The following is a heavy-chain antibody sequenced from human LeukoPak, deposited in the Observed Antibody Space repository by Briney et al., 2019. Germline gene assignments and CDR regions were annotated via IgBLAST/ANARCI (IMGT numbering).Heavy chain of an antibody. CDR1: GFTFSSHA. D-gene: IGHD3-3*01. Sequence: GGSLRLSCAASGFTFSSHAMSWVRQAPGKGLEWVSAIGGRGGSTYYADSVKGRFTISRDNSKNTVYLQMNSLRAEDTAVYYCARDPGVVAFHYFDFWGQGTLVTVSS. CDR2: IGGRGGST. V-gene: IGHV3-23*01. CDR3: ARDPGVVAFHYFDF. J-gene: IGHJ4*02.